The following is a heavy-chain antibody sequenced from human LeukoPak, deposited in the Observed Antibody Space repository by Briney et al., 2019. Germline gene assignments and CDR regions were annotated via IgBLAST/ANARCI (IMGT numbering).Heavy chain of an antibody. Sequence: SETLSLTCTVSGGSISSGDYYWSWIRQHPGKGLEWIGYIYYRGSTYSNPYLRSRVTISVNTSENQVTLKLNSVTAADTAVYCGASGRDPVATLNYWGQGTLVTVSS. CDR2: IYYRGST. CDR3: ASGRDPVATLNY. V-gene: IGHV4-31*03. J-gene: IGHJ4*02. D-gene: IGHD5-12*01. CDR1: GGSISSGDYY.